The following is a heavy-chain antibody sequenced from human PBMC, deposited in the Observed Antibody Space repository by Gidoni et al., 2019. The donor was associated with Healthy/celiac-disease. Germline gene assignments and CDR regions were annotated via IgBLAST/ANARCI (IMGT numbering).Heavy chain of an antibody. CDR2: ISGSGGST. CDR3: AKAPPYCTNGVCPIDY. CDR1: GFPFSSYA. Sequence: EVQLLESGGGLVQPGGSLRLSCAASGFPFSSYAMSWVRQAPGKGLEWVSAISGSGGSTYYADSVKGRFTISRDNTKNTLYLQMNSLRAEDTAVYYCAKAPPYCTNGVCPIDYWGQGTLVTVSS. J-gene: IGHJ4*02. D-gene: IGHD2-8*01. V-gene: IGHV3-23*01.